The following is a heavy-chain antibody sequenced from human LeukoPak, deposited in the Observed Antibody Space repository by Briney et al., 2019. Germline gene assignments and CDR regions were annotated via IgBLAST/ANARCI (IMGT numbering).Heavy chain of an antibody. V-gene: IGHV1-69*01. Sequence: KVSCKASGGTFSSYAISWVRQAPGQGLEWMGGIIPIFGTPNYAQKFQGRVTITADESTSTAYMELSSLRSEDTAVYYCARDHLVVTPNWYFDLWGRGTLVTVSS. CDR3: ARDHLVVTPNWYFDL. J-gene: IGHJ2*01. CDR2: IIPIFGTP. CDR1: GGTFSSYA. D-gene: IGHD4-23*01.